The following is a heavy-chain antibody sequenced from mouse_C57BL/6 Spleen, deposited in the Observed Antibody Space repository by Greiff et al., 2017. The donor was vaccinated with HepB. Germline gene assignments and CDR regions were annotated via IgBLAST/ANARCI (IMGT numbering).Heavy chain of an antibody. CDR3: ARADDGYIYAMDY. J-gene: IGHJ4*01. V-gene: IGHV3-6*01. CDR2: ISYDGSN. Sequence: ESGPGLVKPSQSLSLTCSVPGYSITSGYYWNWIRQFPGNKLEWMGYISYDGSNNYNPSLKNRISITRDTSKNQFFLKLNSVTTEDTATYYCARADDGYIYAMDYWGQGTSVTVSS. D-gene: IGHD2-3*01. CDR1: GYSITSGYY.